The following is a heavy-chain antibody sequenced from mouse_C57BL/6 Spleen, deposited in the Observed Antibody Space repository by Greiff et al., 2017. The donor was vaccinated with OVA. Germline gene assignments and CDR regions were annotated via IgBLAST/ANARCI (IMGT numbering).Heavy chain of an antibody. D-gene: IGHD3-2*02. CDR3: ARTDSSGLAWFAY. Sequence: EVQLQPSGPELVKPGASVKISCKASGYTFTDYYMNWVKQSHGKSLEWIGDINPNNGGTSYNQKFKGKATLTVDKSSSTAYLELRSLTSEGSAVYYCARTDSSGLAWFAYRGQGTLFTVSA. J-gene: IGHJ3*01. CDR1: GYTFTDYY. CDR2: INPNNGGT. V-gene: IGHV1-26*01.